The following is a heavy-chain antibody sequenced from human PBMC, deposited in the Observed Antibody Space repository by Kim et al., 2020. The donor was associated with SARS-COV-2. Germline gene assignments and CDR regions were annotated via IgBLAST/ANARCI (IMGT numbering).Heavy chain of an antibody. CDR1: GYTFTNYY. Sequence: ASVKVSCKASGYTFTNYYMHWVRQAPGQGLEWMGIINPSGGSTSYAQKFQGRVTMTRDTSTSTLYTELSSLRSDDTAAYYCARAHCSGGSCYRFDYWGQG. CDR2: INPSGGST. V-gene: IGHV1-46*01. D-gene: IGHD2-15*01. J-gene: IGHJ4*02. CDR3: ARAHCSGGSCYRFDY.